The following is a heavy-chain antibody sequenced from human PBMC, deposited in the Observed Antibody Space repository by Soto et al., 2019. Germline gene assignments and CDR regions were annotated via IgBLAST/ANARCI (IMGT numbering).Heavy chain of an antibody. CDR3: ARQFWTFVVVIPGPNYYYMYV. V-gene: IGHV4-59*08. Sequence: SETLSLTCTVSGGSISSYYWSWIRQPPGKGLEWIGYIYYSGSTNYNPSLKSRVTISVDTSKNQFSLKLSSVTAADTAVYYCARQFWTFVVVIPGPNYYYMYVWGKGTTVTVSS. CDR1: GGSISSYY. J-gene: IGHJ6*03. CDR2: IYYSGST. D-gene: IGHD3-3*01.